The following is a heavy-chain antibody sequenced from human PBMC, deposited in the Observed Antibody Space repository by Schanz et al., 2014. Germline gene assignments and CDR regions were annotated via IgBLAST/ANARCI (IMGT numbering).Heavy chain of an antibody. CDR3: ARVKGGLHYGPFDY. D-gene: IGHD4-17*01. V-gene: IGHV1-46*01. CDR1: GYSFTSNS. J-gene: IGHJ4*02. Sequence: QVQLVQSGAEVKKPGASVKVSCKASGYSFTSNSMHWVRQAPGQGLEWMGTINPSGSSTTNAQKCQGRVTMAMDTSTSTVYMELSRLRSEDTAMYYCARVKGGLHYGPFDYWGQGTLITVSS. CDR2: INPSGSST.